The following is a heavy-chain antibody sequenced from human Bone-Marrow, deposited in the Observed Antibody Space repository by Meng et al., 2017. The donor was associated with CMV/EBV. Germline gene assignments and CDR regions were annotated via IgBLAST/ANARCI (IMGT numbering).Heavy chain of an antibody. D-gene: IGHD3/OR15-3a*01. Sequence: GESLKISCAASGFTFSSYAMHWVRQAPGKGLEWVALISYDGSNKYYAESVKGRFTISRDNSKNTLYLQMNSLRAEDTAVYYCARDGIWTGYYTYFGDYYGMDVWGQGTTVTFYS. CDR2: ISYDGSNK. V-gene: IGHV3-30-3*01. CDR3: ARDGIWTGYYTYFGDYYGMDV. J-gene: IGHJ6*01. CDR1: GFTFSSYA.